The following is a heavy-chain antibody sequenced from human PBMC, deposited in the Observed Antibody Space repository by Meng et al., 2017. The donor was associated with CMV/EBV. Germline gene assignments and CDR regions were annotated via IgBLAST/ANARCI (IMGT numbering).Heavy chain of an antibody. CDR2: INPNSGGK. CDR1: GYTFTGYY. D-gene: IGHD3-3*01. Sequence: VQLGRSGAGGKKPGASAKGSCKASGYTFTGYYMHWVRQAPGQGLEWMGWINPNSGGKNYAQKFQGRVTKTRETSISTAYMELSRLRSDDTAVYYCARDSDFWGGVSGWYFDLWGRGTLVTVSS. V-gene: IGHV1-2*02. CDR3: ARDSDFWGGVSGWYFDL. J-gene: IGHJ2*01.